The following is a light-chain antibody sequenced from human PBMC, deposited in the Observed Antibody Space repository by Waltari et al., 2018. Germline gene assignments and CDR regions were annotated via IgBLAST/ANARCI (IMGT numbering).Light chain of an antibody. Sequence: DIVLTQSPDSLAVSLGERATINCKSSQSLVFSSNNKNYLSWYQQKPGQPPKLLITCASIRESGVPDRFSGSGSGTDFTLTISSLQAEDVAVYYCQQCYTFPYTFGQGTKLEIK. CDR3: QQCYTFPYT. CDR1: QSLVFSSNNKNY. CDR2: CAS. J-gene: IGKJ2*01. V-gene: IGKV4-1*01.